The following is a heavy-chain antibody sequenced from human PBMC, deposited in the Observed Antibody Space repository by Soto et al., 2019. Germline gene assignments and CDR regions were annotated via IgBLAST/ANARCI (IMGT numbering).Heavy chain of an antibody. CDR1: GFTFSSYG. CDR3: AKQAMIVVVIAPNFDY. Sequence: GGSLRLSCAASGFTFSSYGMHWVRQAPGKGLEWVAVISYDGSNKYYADSVKGRFTISRDNSKNTLYLQMNSLRAEDTAVYYCAKQAMIVVVIAPNFDYWGQGTLVTVSS. J-gene: IGHJ4*02. D-gene: IGHD3-22*01. V-gene: IGHV3-30*18. CDR2: ISYDGSNK.